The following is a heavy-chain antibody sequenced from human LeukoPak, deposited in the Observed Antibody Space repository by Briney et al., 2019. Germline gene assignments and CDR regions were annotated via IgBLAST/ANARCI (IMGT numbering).Heavy chain of an antibody. J-gene: IGHJ4*02. CDR2: ISGSGGTK. D-gene: IGHD3-10*01. V-gene: IGHV3-23*01. CDR3: AQVMGVRVAPPYY. Sequence: GGSLRLPCAASGFTFSSYAMSWVRQAPGKGLEWVSAISGSGGTKYYADSVNGRFTISRDNSKNTMYLQMNSLTAEDTALYYCAQVMGVRVAPPYYWGQGTLVTVSS. CDR1: GFTFSSYA.